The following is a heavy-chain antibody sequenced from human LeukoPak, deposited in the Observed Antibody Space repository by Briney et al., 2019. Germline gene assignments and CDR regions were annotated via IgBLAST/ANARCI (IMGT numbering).Heavy chain of an antibody. CDR1: GFTFSSYG. V-gene: IGHV3-30*02. CDR3: ASSVYYYYYMDV. CDR2: IRYDGSNK. J-gene: IGHJ6*03. Sequence: PGGSLRLSCAASGFTFSSYGMHWVRQAPGKGLEWVSFIRYDGSNKYYADSVKGRFTTSRDNSKNTLYLQMNSLRAEDTAVYYCASSVYYYYYMDVWAKGPRSPSP.